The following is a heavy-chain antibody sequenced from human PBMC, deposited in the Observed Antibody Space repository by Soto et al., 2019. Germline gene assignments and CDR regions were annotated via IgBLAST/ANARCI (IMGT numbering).Heavy chain of an antibody. CDR2: INPSGSNT. V-gene: IGHV1-46*01. CDR1: GYTFTSYY. Sequence: QVQLVQSGAEVQKTGASVKVSCKASGYTFTSYYMYWVRQAPGQGLEWMGVINPSGSNTSYAQKFQGRVTMTRDASTSTVYMELSSLRSDDTAVYFCAREVARGVGATIWGQGTLVTVSS. CDR3: AREVARGVGATI. D-gene: IGHD1-26*01. J-gene: IGHJ4*02.